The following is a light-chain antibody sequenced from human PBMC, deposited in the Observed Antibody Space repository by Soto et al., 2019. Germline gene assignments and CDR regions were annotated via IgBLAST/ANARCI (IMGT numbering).Light chain of an antibody. J-gene: IGKJ3*01. Sequence: DIQLTQSPSFLSASVGDRVTITCRASQGISSYLAWYQQKPGKAPKLLIYAASTLQSGVPSRFSGSGSGTEFTLTISSLQPEDFATYYCQQLNSYPLPVFTFGPGTKVDIK. CDR2: AAS. CDR1: QGISSY. CDR3: QQLNSYPLPVFT. V-gene: IGKV1-9*01.